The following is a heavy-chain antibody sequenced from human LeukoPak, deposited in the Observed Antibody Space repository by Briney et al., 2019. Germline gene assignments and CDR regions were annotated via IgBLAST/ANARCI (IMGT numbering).Heavy chain of an antibody. CDR2: IKQDGSEK. J-gene: IGHJ5*02. CDR1: GFTFSSYW. Sequence: GGSLRLSCAASGFTFSSYWMNWVRQAPGKGLEWVANIKQDGSEKNYVDSVKGRFTISGDNAKNSLYLQTNSLRAEDTAVYYCARLKGHCSGGSCSNWFDRWGQGTLVTVSS. D-gene: IGHD2-15*01. V-gene: IGHV3-7*01. CDR3: ARLKGHCSGGSCSNWFDR.